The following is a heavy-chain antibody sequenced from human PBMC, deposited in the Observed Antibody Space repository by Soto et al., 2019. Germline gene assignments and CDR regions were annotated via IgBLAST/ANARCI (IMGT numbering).Heavy chain of an antibody. CDR3: ASHHWLDP. V-gene: IGHV3-53*01. CDR1: GFSVSVDS. CDR2: FYNTGFI. Sequence: EVQLVESGGGLIQPGGSLRLSCAASGFSVSVDSMIWVRQAPGKGLEWVSLFYNTGFIHYADSVKGRFTISRDNSKNTLDLQMNSLIAEHTAVYFCASHHWLDPWGQGTRVTVSS. J-gene: IGHJ5*02.